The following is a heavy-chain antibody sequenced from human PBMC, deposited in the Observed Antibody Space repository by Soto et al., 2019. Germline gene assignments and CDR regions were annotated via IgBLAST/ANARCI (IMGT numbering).Heavy chain of an antibody. J-gene: IGHJ5*01. Sequence: PSETLSLTCTVSGDSIDTSRYYWGWIRQPPGKGLEWIGCIYYSGTTYYNPSLKSRVTISADTSKNQFSLELSSVTAADTAFYYCARLKGAFLISTYNWFDSWGQGTLVTVSS. CDR3: ARLKGAFLISTYNWFDS. V-gene: IGHV4-39*01. D-gene: IGHD2-2*01. CDR2: IYYSGTT. CDR1: GDSIDTSRYY.